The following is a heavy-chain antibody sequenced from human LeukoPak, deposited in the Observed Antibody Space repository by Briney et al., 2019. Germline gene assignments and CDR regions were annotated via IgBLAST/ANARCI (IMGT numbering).Heavy chain of an antibody. V-gene: IGHV3-21*01. D-gene: IGHD6-13*01. CDR1: GFTFSSYS. CDR3: APLYSSSWAWGH. J-gene: IGHJ4*02. CDR2: ISSSSSYI. Sequence: GGSLRLSCAASGFTFSSYSMNWVRQAPGKGLEWVSSISSSSSYIYYADSVKGRFTISRDNAKNSLYLQMNSLRAEDTAVYYCAPLYSSSWAWGHWGQGTLVTVSS.